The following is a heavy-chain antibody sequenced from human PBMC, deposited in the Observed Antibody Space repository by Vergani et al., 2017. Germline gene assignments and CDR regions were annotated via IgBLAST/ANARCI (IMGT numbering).Heavy chain of an antibody. V-gene: IGHV4-61*01. D-gene: IGHD3-16*02. J-gene: IGHJ4*02. Sequence: QVQLQESGPGLVKPSETLSLTCTVSGGSVSSGSYYWSWIRQPPGKGLEWIGYIYYSGSTNYNPSLKSRVTISVDTSKNQFSLKLSSVTAADTAVYYCARFSLYDYVWGSYRSFDYWGQGTLVTVSS. CDR2: IYYSGST. CDR1: GGSVSSGSYY. CDR3: ARFSLYDYVWGSYRSFDY.